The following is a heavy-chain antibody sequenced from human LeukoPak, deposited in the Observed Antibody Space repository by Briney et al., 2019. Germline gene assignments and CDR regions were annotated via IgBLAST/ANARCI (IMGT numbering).Heavy chain of an antibody. Sequence: GGSLRLSCTASGFTFSGYSMNWIRQAPGKGLEWVSSFGTRSTSIYHAGSVKGRFAISRDNSKNTLYLQMNSLRAEDTAVYYCAKDDYGDYVIHYWGQGTLVTVSS. CDR2: FGTRSTSI. J-gene: IGHJ4*02. V-gene: IGHV3-21*04. CDR1: GFTFSGYS. CDR3: AKDDYGDYVIHY. D-gene: IGHD4-17*01.